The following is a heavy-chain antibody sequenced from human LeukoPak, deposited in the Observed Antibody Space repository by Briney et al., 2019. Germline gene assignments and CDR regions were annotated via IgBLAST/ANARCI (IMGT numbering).Heavy chain of an antibody. CDR2: ISAYNGDS. J-gene: IGHJ4*02. V-gene: IGHV1-18*01. Sequence: ASVKVSCKGSGYSFSSYGMHWVRQAPGQGLEWMGWISAYNGDSGYAQNLQGRVTMTTDPSTSTAYMELRSLRSDDTAVYYCASGWSGYFASLDYWGQGTLVTVAS. CDR1: GYSFSSYG. CDR3: ASGWSGYFASLDY. D-gene: IGHD3-3*01.